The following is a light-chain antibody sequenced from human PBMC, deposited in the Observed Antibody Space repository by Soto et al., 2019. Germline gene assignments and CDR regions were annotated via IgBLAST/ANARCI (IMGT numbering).Light chain of an antibody. J-gene: IGKJ1*01. CDR2: DAS. CDR3: QQYDVHPKT. Sequence: DVQMTQSPSTLAASVGDRVTITCRASENIKNWLAWYQQTPGKAPKVLISDASRLETGVPSRFSGSGYGTDFTLTITSLLTDDFGTYHCQQYDVHPKTFGQGTKVEVK. V-gene: IGKV1-5*01. CDR1: ENIKNW.